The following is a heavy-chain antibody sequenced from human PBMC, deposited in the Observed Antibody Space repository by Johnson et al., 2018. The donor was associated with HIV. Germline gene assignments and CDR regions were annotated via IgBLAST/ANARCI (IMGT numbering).Heavy chain of an antibody. CDR1: GFTFSSYW. CDR3: AREMLVPWDYDRTTWGGGDAFDI. Sequence: VQLVESGGGLVQPGGSLRLSCAASGFTFSSYWMSWVRQAPGKGLEWVANIKQDGSEKYYADSVKGRFTISRDNSKNTLYLQMSSLRAEDTAVYYCAREMLVPWDYDRTTWGGGDAFDIWGQGTTVTVSS. V-gene: IGHV3-7*01. CDR2: IKQDGSEK. D-gene: IGHD3-22*01. J-gene: IGHJ3*02.